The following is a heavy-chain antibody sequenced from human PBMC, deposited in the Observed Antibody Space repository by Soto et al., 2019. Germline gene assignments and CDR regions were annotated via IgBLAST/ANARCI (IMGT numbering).Heavy chain of an antibody. CDR3: AQEEQLELRPFDY. J-gene: IGHJ4*02. Sequence: EVQLLESGGGLVQPGGSLRLSCAASGFTFSSYAMSWVRQAPGKGLEWVSAISGSGGSTYYADSVKGRFTISRDNSKNTLYLQMNRLRAEDTAVYYCAQEEQLELRPFDYWGQGTLVAVSA. V-gene: IGHV3-23*01. D-gene: IGHD1-7*01. CDR2: ISGSGGST. CDR1: GFTFSSYA.